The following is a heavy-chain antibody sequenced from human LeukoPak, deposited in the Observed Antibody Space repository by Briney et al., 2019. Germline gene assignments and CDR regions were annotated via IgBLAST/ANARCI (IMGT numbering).Heavy chain of an antibody. CDR2: IYYSGST. CDR3: VRHEWGLKSWFDP. J-gene: IGHJ5*02. CDR1: GGSISSYY. D-gene: IGHD2-21*01. V-gene: IGHV4-59*08. Sequence: SETLSLTCTVSGGSISSYYWSWIRQPPGKGLEWIGYIYYSGSTNYNPSLKSRVTISVDTSKNQFSLKLSSVTAADTAVYYCVRHEWGLKSWFDPWGQGTLVTVSS.